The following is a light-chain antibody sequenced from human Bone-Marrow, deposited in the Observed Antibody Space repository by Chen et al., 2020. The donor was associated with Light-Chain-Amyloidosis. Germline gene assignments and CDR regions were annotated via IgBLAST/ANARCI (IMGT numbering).Light chain of an antibody. CDR1: NIGSTS. Sequence: SYLLTQPSSVSVSPGQTATIASGGNNIGSTSVHWYQQTPGQAPLLVVYDNSDRPSGIPERLSGSNSGNTANLTISRVEAGDEADYYCQVWDRSSDRPVFGGGTKLTVL. CDR2: DNS. J-gene: IGLJ3*02. V-gene: IGLV3-21*02. CDR3: QVWDRSSDRPV.